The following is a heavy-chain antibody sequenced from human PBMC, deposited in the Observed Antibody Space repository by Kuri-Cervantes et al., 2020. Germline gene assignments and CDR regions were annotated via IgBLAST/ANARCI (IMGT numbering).Heavy chain of an antibody. V-gene: IGHV3-23*01. J-gene: IGHJ4*02. CDR2: ISGSGGST. CDR3: ARGRYSFDY. CDR1: GFTFSSYA. Sequence: GESLKISCAASGFTFSSYAMSWVRQAPGKGLEWVSAISGSGGSTYYADSVKGRFTISRDNSKNTLYLQMSSLRAEDTAVYYCARGRYSFDYWGQGSLVTVSS. D-gene: IGHD1-26*01.